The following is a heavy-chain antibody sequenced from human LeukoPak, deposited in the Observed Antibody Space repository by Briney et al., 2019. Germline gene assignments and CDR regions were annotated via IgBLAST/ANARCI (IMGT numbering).Heavy chain of an antibody. CDR2: MNPNSGNT. D-gene: IGHD3-3*01. CDR3: ARLRRTIFGVVILSHYYYYMDV. J-gene: IGHJ6*03. Sequence: GASVKVSCKASGYTFTSYDINWVRQATGQGLEWMGWMNPNSGNTGYAQKFQGRVTITRNTSISTAYMELSSLRSEDTAVYYCARLRRTIFGVVILSHYYYYMDVWGKGTTVTVSS. CDR1: GYTFTSYD. V-gene: IGHV1-8*03.